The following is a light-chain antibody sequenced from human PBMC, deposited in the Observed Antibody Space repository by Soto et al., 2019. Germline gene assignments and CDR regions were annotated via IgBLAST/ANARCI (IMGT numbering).Light chain of an antibody. CDR3: QQYGSSPRT. Sequence: EIALSQSPATLSLSPGERATLSCRASQSVSSYLAWYQQKPGQAPRLLIYDASTRATGIPARFSGSGSGTEFTLTISRLEPEDFAMYYCQQYGSSPRTFGQGAKVDIK. CDR1: QSVSSY. V-gene: IGKV3-20*01. J-gene: IGKJ1*01. CDR2: DAS.